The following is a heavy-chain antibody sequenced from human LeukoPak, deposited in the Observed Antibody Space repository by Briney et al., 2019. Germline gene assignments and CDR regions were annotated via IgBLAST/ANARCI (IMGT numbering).Heavy chain of an antibody. Sequence: GGSLRLSCAASGFTFNSYWMSWVRQAPGKGLEWVANIKEDGGEKYSVDSVKGRFTISRDNAMNSLYLQMNSLRAEDTALYYCARDPNWGGYYRSLHSYFDYWGQGTLVTVSS. CDR2: IKEDGGEK. CDR3: ARDPNWGGYYRSLHSYFDY. V-gene: IGHV3-7*03. J-gene: IGHJ4*02. CDR1: GFTFNSYW. D-gene: IGHD3-3*01.